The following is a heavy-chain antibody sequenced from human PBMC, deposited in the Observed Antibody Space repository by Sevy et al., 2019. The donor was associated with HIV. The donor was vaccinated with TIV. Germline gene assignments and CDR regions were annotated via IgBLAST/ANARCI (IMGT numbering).Heavy chain of an antibody. D-gene: IGHD3-16*01. CDR2: ISSCSNFV. CDR1: GFPFSSYD. Sequence: GGSLRLSCTASGFPFSSYDMNWVRQAPGQGLEWISSISSCSNFVYQADSVKGRFTSSRDNAKNSLFLQMNSLTVEDTDIYYCARDRGVPRTRGSYQYGMDVWGQGTTVTVSS. J-gene: IGHJ6*02. V-gene: IGHV3-21*06. CDR3: ARDRGVPRTRGSYQYGMDV.